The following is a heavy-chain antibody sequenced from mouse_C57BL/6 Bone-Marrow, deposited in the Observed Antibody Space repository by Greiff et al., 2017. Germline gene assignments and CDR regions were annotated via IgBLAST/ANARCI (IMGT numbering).Heavy chain of an antibody. Sequence: QVQLQQPGAELVMPGASVKLSCKASGYTFISYWMPWVKQRPGKGLEWIGEIDPSDSYTNYNLKFKGKSTLTVDKSSSTAYMQLSSLTSEDSAVYYCASRDYCYAFAYWGQGTLVTVSA. V-gene: IGHV1-69*01. CDR3: ASRDYCYAFAY. J-gene: IGHJ3*01. CDR1: GYTFISYW. CDR2: IDPSDSYT. D-gene: IGHD2-12*01.